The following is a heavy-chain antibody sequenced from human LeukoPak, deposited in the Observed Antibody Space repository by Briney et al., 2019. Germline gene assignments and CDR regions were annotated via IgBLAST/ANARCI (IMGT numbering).Heavy chain of an antibody. CDR1: GFTFSSYG. J-gene: IGHJ3*02. CDR2: IWYDGSNK. D-gene: IGHD1-26*01. Sequence: GGSLRLSCAASGFTFSSYGMCWVRQAPGKGLEWVAVIWYDGSNKYYADSVKGRFTISRDNSKNTLYLQMNSLRAEDTAVYYCAREGRGAKGNAFDIWGQGTMVTVSS. V-gene: IGHV3-33*01. CDR3: AREGRGAKGNAFDI.